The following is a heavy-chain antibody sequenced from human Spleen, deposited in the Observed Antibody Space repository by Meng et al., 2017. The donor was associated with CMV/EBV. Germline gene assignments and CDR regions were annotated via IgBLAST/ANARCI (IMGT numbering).Heavy chain of an antibody. CDR3: AKEGDRSASYPHFDY. V-gene: IGHV5-51*01. CDR2: IYPGGSKT. CDR1: GFTFSTFE. Sequence: GESLKISCNGSGFTFSTFEIAWVRQMPGKGLEWMGLIYPGGSKTRYNPSFEGQVTISADWSASIAYLQWTSLKASDTAIYYCAKEGDRSASYPHFDYWGQGTLVTVSP. D-gene: IGHD3-22*01. J-gene: IGHJ4*02.